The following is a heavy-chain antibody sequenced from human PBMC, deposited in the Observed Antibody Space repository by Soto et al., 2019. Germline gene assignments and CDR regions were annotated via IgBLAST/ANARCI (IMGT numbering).Heavy chain of an antibody. V-gene: IGHV3-21*01. CDR1: GFTFSSYS. CDR3: ARMGGTVTDAFDI. CDR2: ISSSSYI. J-gene: IGHJ3*02. D-gene: IGHD4-17*01. Sequence: GGSLRLSCAASGFTFSSYSMNWVRQAPGKGLEWVSSISSSSYIYYADSVKGRFTISRDNAKNSLYLQMNSLRAEDTAVYYCARMGGTVTDAFDIWGQGTMVTVSS.